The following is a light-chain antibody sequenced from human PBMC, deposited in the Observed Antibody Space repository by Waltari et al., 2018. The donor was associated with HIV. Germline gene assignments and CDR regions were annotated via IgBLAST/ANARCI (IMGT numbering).Light chain of an antibody. Sequence: QSVLAQPPSASGTPGQRVTISCSGSSSNIGSNTVNWYQQLPGTAPKVLIYSTNQRPSGVPDRVSGSKSGTSASLAISGLQSEDEADYYCATWDDSLNGWVFGGGTKLTVL. CDR3: ATWDDSLNGWV. J-gene: IGLJ3*02. CDR1: SSNIGSNT. V-gene: IGLV1-44*01. CDR2: STN.